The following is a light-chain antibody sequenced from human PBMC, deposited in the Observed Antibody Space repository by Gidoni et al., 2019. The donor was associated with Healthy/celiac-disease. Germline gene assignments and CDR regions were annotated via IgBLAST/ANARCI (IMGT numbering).Light chain of an antibody. CDR3: QQYNNWPRMYT. V-gene: IGKV3-15*01. CDR2: GAS. J-gene: IGKJ2*01. Sequence: EIVMTPSPATLSVSPGESATLSCRASQSVSSNVAWYQQKPGQAPRRLIYGASTRATGIPARFSGSGSGTEFTLTISSLQSEDFAVYYCQQYNNWPRMYTFGQGTKLEIK. CDR1: QSVSSN.